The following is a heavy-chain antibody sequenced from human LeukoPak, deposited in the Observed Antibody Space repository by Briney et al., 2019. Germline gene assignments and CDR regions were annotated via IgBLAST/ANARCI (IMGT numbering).Heavy chain of an antibody. V-gene: IGHV3-48*01. D-gene: IGHD3-22*01. J-gene: IGHJ4*02. Sequence: GGSLRLSCAASGFTFSSYSMNWVRQAPGKGLEWVSYISSSSTTIYYADSVKGRFTISRDNAKNSLYLQMNSLRAEDTAVYYCARVLHKRNYDSSVYYGYWGQGTLVTVSS. CDR1: GFTFSSYS. CDR3: ARVLHKRNYDSSVYYGY. CDR2: ISSSSTTI.